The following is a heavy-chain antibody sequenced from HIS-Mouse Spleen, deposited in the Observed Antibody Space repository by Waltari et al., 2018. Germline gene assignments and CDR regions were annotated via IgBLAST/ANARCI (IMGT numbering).Heavy chain of an antibody. CDR2: IYYSGST. Sequence: QLQLQESGPGLVKPSETLSLTCTVSGGSISSSSYYWGWSRQPPGKGLEWIGSIYYSGSTYYNPSLKSRVTISVDTSKNQFSLKLSSVTAADTAVYYCARDESCSGGSCYNAFDIWGQGTMVTVSS. J-gene: IGHJ3*02. D-gene: IGHD2-15*01. CDR1: GGSISSSSYY. V-gene: IGHV4-39*07. CDR3: ARDESCSGGSCYNAFDI.